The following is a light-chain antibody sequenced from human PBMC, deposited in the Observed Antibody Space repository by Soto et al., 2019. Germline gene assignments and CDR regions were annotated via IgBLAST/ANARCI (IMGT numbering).Light chain of an antibody. CDR2: KAS. J-gene: IGKJ1*01. V-gene: IGKV1-5*03. Sequence: DIQMTQSPSTLSASVGDRVTITCRASQSISSRLAWYQQKPGKVPKLLIYKASSLESGVPSRCSGSGSGIELNLSISSLQPDDFATYYCQQYDSYWWTFGQGTKVEI. CDR1: QSISSR. CDR3: QQYDSYWWT.